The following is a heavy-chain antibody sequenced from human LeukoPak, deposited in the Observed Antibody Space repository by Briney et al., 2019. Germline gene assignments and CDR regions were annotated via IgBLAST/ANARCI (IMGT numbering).Heavy chain of an antibody. CDR1: GGSISSYY. CDR3: AREYYYYMDV. CDR2: IYYSGST. J-gene: IGHJ6*03. V-gene: IGHV4-59*01. Sequence: SETLSLTCTVSGGSISSYYWSWIRQPPGKGLEWIGNIYYSGSTNYNPSLKSRVTISVDTSKNQFSLKLSSVTAADTAVYYCAREYYYYMDVWGKGTTVTISS.